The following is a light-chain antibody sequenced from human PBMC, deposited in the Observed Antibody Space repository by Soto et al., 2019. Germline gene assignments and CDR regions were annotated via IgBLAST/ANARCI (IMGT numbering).Light chain of an antibody. V-gene: IGKV3-15*01. CDR1: QSVSSN. CDR3: QQYNNWPYT. J-gene: IGKJ2*01. Sequence: EIVMTQSPATLSVSPGERATLSCRASQSVSSNLAWYQQKPRQAPRLLIYCASTRATGIPARFSGSGSGTEFTLTISSLQSEDFAVYYCQQYNNWPYTFGQGTKLEIK. CDR2: CAS.